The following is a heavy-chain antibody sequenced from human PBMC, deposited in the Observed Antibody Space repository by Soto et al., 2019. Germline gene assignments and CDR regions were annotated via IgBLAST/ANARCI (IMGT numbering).Heavy chain of an antibody. CDR2: IWYDGSNK. D-gene: IGHD5-18*01. Sequence: GGSLRLSCAASGFTFSSYGMHWVRQAPGKGLEWVAVIWYDGSNKYYADSVKGRFTISRDNSKNTLYLQMNSLRAEDTAVYYCARDRIQLWYYFDYWGQGTLVTVSS. V-gene: IGHV3-33*01. CDR1: GFTFSSYG. CDR3: ARDRIQLWYYFDY. J-gene: IGHJ4*02.